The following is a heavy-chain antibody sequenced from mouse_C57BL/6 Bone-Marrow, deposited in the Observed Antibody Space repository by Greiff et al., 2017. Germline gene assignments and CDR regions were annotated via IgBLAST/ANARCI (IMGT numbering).Heavy chain of an antibody. CDR1: GFTFSDYY. D-gene: IGHD1-1*01. J-gene: IGHJ2*01. CDR2: ISNGGGST. Sequence: EVKVEESGGGLVQPGGSLKLSCAASGFTFSDYYMYWVRQTPEKRLEWVAYISNGGGSTYYPDTVKGRFTISRDNAKNTLYLQMSRLKSEDTAMYYCARQGDLRYYFDYWGQGTTLTVSS. V-gene: IGHV5-12*01. CDR3: ARQGDLRYYFDY.